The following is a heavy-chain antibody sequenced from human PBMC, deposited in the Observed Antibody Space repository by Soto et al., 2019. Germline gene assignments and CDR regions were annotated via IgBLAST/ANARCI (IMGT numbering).Heavy chain of an antibody. J-gene: IGHJ4*02. CDR1: GFTLSSYW. Sequence: GGSLRLSCAASGFTLSSYWMSWVRQAPGKGLEWVANIKQDGSEKYYVDSVKGRFTISRDNAKNSLYLQMNSLRAEDTAVYYCARDRDSGYSSSRFDYWGQGTLVTVST. CDR2: IKQDGSEK. D-gene: IGHD6-13*01. CDR3: ARDRDSGYSSSRFDY. V-gene: IGHV3-7*03.